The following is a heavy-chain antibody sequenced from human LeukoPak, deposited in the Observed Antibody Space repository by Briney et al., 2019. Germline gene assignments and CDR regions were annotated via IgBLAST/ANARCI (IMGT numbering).Heavy chain of an antibody. J-gene: IGHJ4*02. Sequence: SVKVSCKASGGTFSSYAIRWVRQAAGQGLECGGRIFSIFDKANDAQKCQSRVTTTPDESTSTAYKERSSRRDEDTAVYYCARDHDYRPFDFWGQGTLVTVP. CDR1: GGTFSSYA. CDR2: IFSIFDKA. D-gene: IGHD4-11*01. V-gene: IGHV1-69*15. CDR3: ARDHDYRPFDF.